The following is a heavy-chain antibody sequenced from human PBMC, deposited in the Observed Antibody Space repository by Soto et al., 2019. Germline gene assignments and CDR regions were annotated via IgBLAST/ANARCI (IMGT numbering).Heavy chain of an antibody. D-gene: IGHD6-19*01. J-gene: IGHJ6*02. V-gene: IGHV3-30*18. Sequence: PGGSLRLSCAASGFTFSSYGMHWVRQAPGKGLEWVAVISYDGSNKYYAGSVKGRFTISRDNSKNTLYLQMSSLRAEDTAVYYCVKDGSSGWPYFYDMDVWGQGTKVTVSS. CDR3: VKDGSSGWPYFYDMDV. CDR2: ISYDGSNK. CDR1: GFTFSSYG.